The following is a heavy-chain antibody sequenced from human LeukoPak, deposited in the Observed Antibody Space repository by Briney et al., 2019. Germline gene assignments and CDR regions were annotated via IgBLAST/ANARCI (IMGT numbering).Heavy chain of an antibody. CDR2: IIPVLGTT. Sequence: ASVTVSCKAAGGSFSTHAIIWVRQAPGQGLEWMGGIIPVLGTTNSAQRFQDRLSLTADESTGTASMELTSLRPEDSAVYYCGASTVTVTYYYMAVWGKGTTITVSS. CDR1: GGSFSTHA. J-gene: IGHJ6*03. CDR3: GASTVTVTYYYMAV. D-gene: IGHD2-21*02. V-gene: IGHV1-69*13.